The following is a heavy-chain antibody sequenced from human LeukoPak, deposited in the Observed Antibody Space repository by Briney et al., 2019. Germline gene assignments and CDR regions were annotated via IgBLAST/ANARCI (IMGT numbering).Heavy chain of an antibody. CDR2: IRYDGSNK. J-gene: IGHJ4*02. CDR3: AKVGHGGNDFWSGSYAYYFDY. CDR1: GFTFSSYG. Sequence: PGGSLRLSCAASGFTFSSYGMHWVRQAPGKGLEWVAFIRYDGSNKYYADFVKGRFTISRDNSKNTLYLQMNSLRAEDTAVYYCAKVGHGGNDFWSGSYAYYFDYWGQGTLVTVSS. D-gene: IGHD3-3*01. V-gene: IGHV3-30*02.